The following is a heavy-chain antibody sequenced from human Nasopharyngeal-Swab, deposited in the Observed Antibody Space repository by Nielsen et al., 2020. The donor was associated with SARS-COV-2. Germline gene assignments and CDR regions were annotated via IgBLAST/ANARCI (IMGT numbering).Heavy chain of an antibody. CDR3: ARDGGIMRAFDI. J-gene: IGHJ3*02. V-gene: IGHV3-9*01. Sequence: SLKISCAASGFTFDDYAMHWVRQAPGKGLEWVSGISWNSGSIGYADSVKGRFTISRDNSKNTLYPQMNSLGAEDTAVYYCARDGGIMRAFDIWGQGTMVTVSS. D-gene: IGHD1-14*01. CDR1: GFTFDDYA. CDR2: ISWNSGSI.